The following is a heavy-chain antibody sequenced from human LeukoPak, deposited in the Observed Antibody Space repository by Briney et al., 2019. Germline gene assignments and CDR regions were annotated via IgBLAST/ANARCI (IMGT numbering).Heavy chain of an antibody. CDR2: INHSGST. V-gene: IGHV4-34*01. D-gene: IGHD4-17*01. J-gene: IGHJ6*02. CDR3: ARGRRYGNYYYYGTDV. Sequence: NSSETLSLTCAVYGGSFSGYYWSWIRQPPGKGLEWIGEINHSGSTNYNPSLKSRVTISVDTSKNQFSLKLSSVTAADTAVYYCARGRRYGNYYYYGTDVWGQGTTVTVSS. CDR1: GGSFSGYY.